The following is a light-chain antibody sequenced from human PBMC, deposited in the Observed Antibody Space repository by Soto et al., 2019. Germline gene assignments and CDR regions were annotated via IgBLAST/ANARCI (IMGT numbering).Light chain of an antibody. Sequence: VRMSHSPSALSASVRDGVTITCRASQRISTWLAWYQQKPGKAPKLLISDASSLETGVPSRFSGSGSETDFTLTISSLQPEDFATYSCQQSYSTTWT. CDR3: QQSYSTTWT. CDR2: DAS. CDR1: QRISTW. J-gene: IGKJ1*01. V-gene: IGKV1-39*01.